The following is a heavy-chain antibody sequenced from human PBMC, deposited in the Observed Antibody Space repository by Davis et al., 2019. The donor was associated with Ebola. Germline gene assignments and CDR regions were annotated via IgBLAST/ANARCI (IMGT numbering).Heavy chain of an antibody. CDR2: IYYSGIT. V-gene: IGHV4-39*01. CDR1: GGSISSSSYY. CDR3: ARLLKSSGYYYLDY. D-gene: IGHD3-22*01. Sequence: PSETLSLTCTVSGGSISSSSYYWGWIRQPPGKGLEWIGSIYYSGITYYNPSLKSRVTISVDTSKNQFSLKLSSVTAADTAVYYCARLLKSSGYYYLDYWGQGTLVTVSS. J-gene: IGHJ4*02.